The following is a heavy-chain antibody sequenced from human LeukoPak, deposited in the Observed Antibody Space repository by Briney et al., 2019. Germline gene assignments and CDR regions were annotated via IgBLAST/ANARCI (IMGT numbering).Heavy chain of an antibody. Sequence: SETLSLTCTVSGGSISSYYWSWIRQPPGKGLEWIGYIYYSGSTNYNPSLKSRVTISVDTSKNQFSLKLSSVTAADTAVYYCARDPTGHELRLGELSPTHFDYWGQGTLVTVSS. CDR3: ARDPTGHELRLGELSPTHFDY. V-gene: IGHV4-59*12. CDR2: IYYSGST. D-gene: IGHD3-16*02. J-gene: IGHJ4*02. CDR1: GGSISSYY.